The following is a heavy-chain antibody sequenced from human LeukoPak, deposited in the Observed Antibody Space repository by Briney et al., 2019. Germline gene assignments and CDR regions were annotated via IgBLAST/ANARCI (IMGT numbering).Heavy chain of an antibody. Sequence: GGSLRLSCAASGFTFSSYGMHWVRQAPGKGLEWVAVISYDGSNKYYADSVKGRFTISRDNSKNTLYLQMNSLRAEDTAVYYCAKVHAIFGVVDHSYDYWGQGTLVTVSS. CDR3: AKVHAIFGVVDHSYDY. J-gene: IGHJ4*02. D-gene: IGHD3-3*01. CDR1: GFTFSSYG. V-gene: IGHV3-30*18. CDR2: ISYDGSNK.